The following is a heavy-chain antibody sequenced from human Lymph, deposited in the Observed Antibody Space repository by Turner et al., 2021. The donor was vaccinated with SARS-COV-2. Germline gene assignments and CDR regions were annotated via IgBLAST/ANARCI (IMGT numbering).Heavy chain of an antibody. CDR2: IAYEESDK. J-gene: IGHJ4*02. D-gene: IGHD3-22*01. V-gene: IGHV3-30*04. CDR3: ARDRDSSGWVDY. CDR1: GFTFSSYA. Sequence: QVQLVESGGGGVQPGRSLRLSCAASGFTFSSYAMHCVRQAPGKGLEWVAFIAYEESDKYDADSVKGRFTFSRDKSKNTLYLRMNSLRAEDKAVYNGARDRDSSGWVDYWGQGTLVTVSS.